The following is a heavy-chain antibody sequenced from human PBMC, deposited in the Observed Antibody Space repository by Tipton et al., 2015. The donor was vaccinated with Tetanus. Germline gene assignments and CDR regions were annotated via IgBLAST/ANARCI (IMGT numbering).Heavy chain of an antibody. J-gene: IGHJ5*02. CDR1: SYTFTHYG. V-gene: IGHV1-18*01. D-gene: IGHD3/OR15-3a*01. CDR3: GRGRGLGPHEYFEH. CDR2: ISPFNENA. Sequence: QMQLVQSGAEVKKPGASVKVSCKASSYTFTHYGVNWVRQAPGQGLEWMGWISPFNENANYAEKFQGRLTKTTDRSTATVYMDLKSLRSDDTALYYCGRGRGLGPHEYFEHWGQGTLVTVSS.